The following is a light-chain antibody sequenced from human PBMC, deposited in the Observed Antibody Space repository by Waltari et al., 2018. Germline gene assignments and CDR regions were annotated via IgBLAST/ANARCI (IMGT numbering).Light chain of an antibody. J-gene: IGKJ4*01. CDR2: AAS. CDR3: QQSYSTPLT. V-gene: IGKV1-39*01. CDR1: QNINNY. Sequence: DIQMTQSPSSLYASVGDTVTITCRASQNINNYLSWYQQRPGKAPKLLIYAASALQSGVPSRFSGRGSATDYTLTIISLQPEDSATYFCQQSYSTPLTFGGGTKVEIK.